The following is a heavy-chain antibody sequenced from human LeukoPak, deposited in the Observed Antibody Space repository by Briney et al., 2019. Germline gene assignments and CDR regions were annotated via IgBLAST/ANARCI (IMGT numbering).Heavy chain of an antibody. CDR2: ISSSSSTI. V-gene: IGHV3-48*02. D-gene: IGHD4-17*01. J-gene: IGHJ2*01. Sequence: GRSLRLSCAASGFTFSSYSMNWVRQAPGKGLEWVSYISSSSSTIYYADSVKGRFTISRDNAKNSLYLQMNSLRDEDTAVYYCARDVTTLRAPMYFDLWGRGTLVTVSS. CDR3: ARDVTTLRAPMYFDL. CDR1: GFTFSSYS.